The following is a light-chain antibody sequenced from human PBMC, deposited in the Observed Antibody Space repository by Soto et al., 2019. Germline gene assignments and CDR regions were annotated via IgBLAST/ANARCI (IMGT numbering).Light chain of an antibody. CDR1: QSVSTG. J-gene: IGKJ2*01. CDR2: SAS. V-gene: IGKV3-15*01. CDR3: QQYDHRYT. Sequence: EIVMTQSPAALSVSPGEVATLSCRASQSVSTGLAWYQQKPGLPPRLLIYSASTKATSVPARFSGSGSGTEFTLTISSLQSEDFAIYYCQQYDHRYTFGQGTKLEIK.